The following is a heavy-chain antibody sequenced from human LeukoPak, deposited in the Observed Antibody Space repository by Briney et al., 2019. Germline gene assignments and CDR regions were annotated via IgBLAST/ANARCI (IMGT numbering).Heavy chain of an antibody. V-gene: IGHV3-53*01. CDR2: IYSGGST. J-gene: IGHJ3*02. Sequence: GGSLRLSCAASGFTVSSNYMSWVRQAPEKGLEWVSVIYSGGSTYYADSVKGRFTISSDNSKKTMHLQMNSLKAEDTAVYYCARDSIGYYYDSSGSDAFDIWGQGTMVTVSS. D-gene: IGHD3-22*01. CDR3: ARDSIGYYYDSSGSDAFDI. CDR1: GFTVSSNY.